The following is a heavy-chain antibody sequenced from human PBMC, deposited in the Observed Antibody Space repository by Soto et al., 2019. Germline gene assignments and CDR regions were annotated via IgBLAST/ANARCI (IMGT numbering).Heavy chain of an antibody. CDR3: AIAHGGEDFQH. Sequence: QVQLVESGGGLVKPGGSLRLSCAASGFTFSDYYMSWIRQAPGKGLEWVSYISSSGPTMYYADSVKGRFPISRDNAKNALYLQMKSLRAEDTAVYYCAIAHGGEDFQHWGQGTLVTVSS. CDR2: ISSSGPTM. J-gene: IGHJ1*01. D-gene: IGHD3-10*01. V-gene: IGHV3-11*01. CDR1: GFTFSDYY.